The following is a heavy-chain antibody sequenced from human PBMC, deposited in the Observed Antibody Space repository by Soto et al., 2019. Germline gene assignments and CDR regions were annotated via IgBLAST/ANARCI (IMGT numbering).Heavy chain of an antibody. D-gene: IGHD3-10*01. Sequence: SETLSLTCTVSGGSISSYYWSWIRQPPGKGLEWIGYIYYSGSTNYNPSLKSRVTISVDTSKNQFSLKLSSVTAADTAVYYCARLSGHYGSGSYSYYYYYYMDVWGKGTTVTVSS. CDR2: IYYSGST. V-gene: IGHV4-59*08. J-gene: IGHJ6*03. CDR3: ARLSGHYGSGSYSYYYYYYMDV. CDR1: GGSISSYY.